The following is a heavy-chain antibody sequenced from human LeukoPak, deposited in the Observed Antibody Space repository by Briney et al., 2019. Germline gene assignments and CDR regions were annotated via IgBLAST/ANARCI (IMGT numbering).Heavy chain of an antibody. CDR1: GGSFSGYY. CDR3: ARGHSGDYDLGRDRAFPLEFDY. V-gene: IGHV4-34*01. Sequence: SETLSLTCAVYGGSFSGYYWSWIRQPPGKGLEWIGEINHSGSTNYNPSLKSRVTISVDTSKNQFSLKLSSVTAADTAVYYCARGHSGDYDLGRDRAFPLEFDYWGQGTLVTVSS. D-gene: IGHD4-17*01. J-gene: IGHJ4*02. CDR2: INHSGST.